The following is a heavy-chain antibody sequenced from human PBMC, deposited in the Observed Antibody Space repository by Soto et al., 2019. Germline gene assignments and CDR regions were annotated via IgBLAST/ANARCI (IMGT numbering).Heavy chain of an antibody. J-gene: IGHJ5*02. CDR2: INAGNGNT. CDR3: ARDLQLRYFDWLPKHNNWFDP. Sequence: QVQLVQSGAEVKKPGASVKVSCKASGYTFTSYAMHWVRQAPGQRLEWMGWINAGNGNTKYSQKFQGRVTLTRDTSASTAYMELSSLRSEDTAVYYCARDLQLRYFDWLPKHNNWFDPWGQGTLVTVSS. CDR1: GYTFTSYA. D-gene: IGHD3-9*01. V-gene: IGHV1-3*01.